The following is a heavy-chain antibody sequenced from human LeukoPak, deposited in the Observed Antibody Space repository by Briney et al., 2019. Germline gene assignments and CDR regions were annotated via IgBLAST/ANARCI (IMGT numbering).Heavy chain of an antibody. D-gene: IGHD1-26*01. CDR2: IITIFGTA. CDR3: ASGPGTPKGIDY. V-gene: IGHV1-69*13. J-gene: IGHJ4*02. CDR1: GGTFSSYA. Sequence: AASVKVSCKASGGTFSSYAISWVRQAPGQGLEWMGGIITIFGTANYAQKFQGRVTVTADESTSTAYMELSSLRSEDTAVYYCASGPGTPKGIDYWGQGTLVAVSS.